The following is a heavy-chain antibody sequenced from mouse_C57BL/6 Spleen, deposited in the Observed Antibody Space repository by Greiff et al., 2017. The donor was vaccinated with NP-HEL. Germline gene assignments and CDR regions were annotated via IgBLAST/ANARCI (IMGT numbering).Heavy chain of an antibody. D-gene: IGHD1-1*01. CDR3: EPIPYYGSSYDY. Sequence: VKLQESGAELARPGASVKLSCKASGYTFTSYGISWVKQRTGQGLEWIGEIYPRSGNTYYNEKFKGKATLTADKSSSTAYMELRSLTSEDSAVYFCEPIPYYGSSYDYWGQGTTLTVSS. J-gene: IGHJ2*01. CDR2: IYPRSGNT. CDR1: GYTFTSYG. V-gene: IGHV1-81*01.